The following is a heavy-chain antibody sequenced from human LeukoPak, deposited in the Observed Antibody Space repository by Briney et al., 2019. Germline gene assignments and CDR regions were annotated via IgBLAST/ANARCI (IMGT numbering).Heavy chain of an antibody. CDR1: GFTFSSYA. CDR2: ISGSGGST. Sequence: GGSLRLSCAASGFTFSSYAMSWVRQAPGKGLEWVSAISGSGGSTYYADSVKGRFTISRDNAKNSLYLQMNSLRAEDTAVYYCARDLDIVVVPAAIIARQDYWGQGTLVTVSS. V-gene: IGHV3-23*01. J-gene: IGHJ4*02. CDR3: ARDLDIVVVPAAIIARQDY. D-gene: IGHD2-2*02.